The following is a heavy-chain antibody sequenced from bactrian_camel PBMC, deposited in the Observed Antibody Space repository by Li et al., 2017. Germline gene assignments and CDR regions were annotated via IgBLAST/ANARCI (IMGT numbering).Heavy chain of an antibody. J-gene: IGHJ4*01. Sequence: QVQLVESGGGSVQAGGSLRLACAASGYMYNDYCRGWFRRAPGKEREGFALISDDGTPLYGDSVLGRFTISEDNTKNTLYLNMTSLKPEDTAMYCCAADEFRCFYSAWLRVARPGHWGQGTQVTVS. CDR2: ISDDGTP. V-gene: IGHV3S53*01. D-gene: IGHD1*01. CDR1: GYMYNDYC. CDR3: AADEFRCFYSAWLRVARPGH.